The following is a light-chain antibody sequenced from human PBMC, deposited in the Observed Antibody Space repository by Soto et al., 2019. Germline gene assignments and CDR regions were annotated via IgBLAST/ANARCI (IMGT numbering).Light chain of an antibody. V-gene: IGKV3-15*01. Sequence: ETVLTQSAATLSLSPGERATLSYMASQRISSNLAWYQQRPGQAPRLLIYGASTRAPGIPARFSGSGSETEFTLTISSLQSEDFAVYYCQHYNNWPPRTFGQGTKVDI. CDR3: QHYNNWPPRT. J-gene: IGKJ1*01. CDR2: GAS. CDR1: QRISSN.